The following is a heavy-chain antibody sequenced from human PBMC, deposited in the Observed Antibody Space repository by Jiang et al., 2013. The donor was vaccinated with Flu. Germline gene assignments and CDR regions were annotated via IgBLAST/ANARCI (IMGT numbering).Heavy chain of an antibody. CDR1: TFSSYE. CDR2: ISSSGSPI. J-gene: IGHJ4*02. Sequence: TFSSYEMNWVRQAPGKGLEWVSYISSSGSPIYYADSVKGRFTISRDNARNSLHLQMNSLRAEDTALYYCARGGVMAYWGQGTLVTVSS. CDR3: ARGGVMAY. V-gene: IGHV3-48*03. D-gene: IGHD2-8*02.